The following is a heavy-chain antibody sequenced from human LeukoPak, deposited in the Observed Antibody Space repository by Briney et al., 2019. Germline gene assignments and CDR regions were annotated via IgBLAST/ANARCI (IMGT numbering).Heavy chain of an antibody. V-gene: IGHV4-4*07. J-gene: IGHJ4*02. Sequence: SETLSLTCTVSGGSISSRYWSWIRQPAGKGLEWIGRIYSSGSTMYNPSLKSRVTMSVDTSKNQFSLKLSSVTAADTAVYYCARVAYTVTDYFDCWGQGTLVTVSS. CDR3: ARVAYTVTDYFDC. CDR2: IYSSGST. CDR1: GGSISSRY. D-gene: IGHD4-17*01.